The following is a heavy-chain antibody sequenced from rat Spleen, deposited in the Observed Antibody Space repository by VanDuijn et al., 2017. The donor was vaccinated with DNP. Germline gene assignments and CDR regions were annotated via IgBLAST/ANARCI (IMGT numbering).Heavy chain of an antibody. CDR1: EFTFSDYN. Sequence: EVQLVESGGGLVQPGRSLKLSCAASEFTFSDYNMAWIRQAPKKGLEWVATILHDGSRTYFRDSVKGRFTISRDNAKNTLYLQMNSLRSEDTATYYCARDRTGTWFAYWGQGTLVTVSS. J-gene: IGHJ3*01. D-gene: IGHD5-1*01. CDR2: ILHDGSRT. CDR3: ARDRTGTWFAY. V-gene: IGHV5S10*01.